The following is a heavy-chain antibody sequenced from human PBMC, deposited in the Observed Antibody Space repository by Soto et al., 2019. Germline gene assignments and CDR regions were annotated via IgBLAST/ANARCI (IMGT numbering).Heavy chain of an antibody. CDR2: INSDGSST. J-gene: IGHJ5*02. V-gene: IGHV3-74*01. D-gene: IGHD6-19*01. CDR3: ARDVRVAGKKINWFDP. Sequence: GSLRLSCAASGFTLSSYWMHWVRQAPGKGLVWVSRINSDGSSTSYADSVKGRFTISRDNAKNTLYLQMNSLRAEDTAVYYCARDVRVAGKKINWFDPWGQGTLVTVSS. CDR1: GFTLSSYW.